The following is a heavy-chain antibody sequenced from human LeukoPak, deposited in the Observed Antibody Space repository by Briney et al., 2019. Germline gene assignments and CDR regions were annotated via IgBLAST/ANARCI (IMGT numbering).Heavy chain of an antibody. J-gene: IGHJ4*02. CDR3: ARAQGSYGPIDY. CDR1: GFTFRDFW. Sequence: PGGSLRLSCAASGFTFRDFWMSWVRQAPGKGLEWVAVISYDGSNKYYADSVKGRFTISRDNSKNTLYLQMNSLRAEDTAVYYCARAQGSYGPIDYWGQGALVTVSS. D-gene: IGHD5-18*01. CDR2: ISYDGSNK. V-gene: IGHV3-30*03.